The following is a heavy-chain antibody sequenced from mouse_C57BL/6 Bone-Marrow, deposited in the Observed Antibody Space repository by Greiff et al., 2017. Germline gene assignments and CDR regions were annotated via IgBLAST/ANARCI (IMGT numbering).Heavy chain of an antibody. CDR3: ARGYDYDYAMDY. D-gene: IGHD2-4*01. Sequence: EVKLMESGPELVKPGASVKISCKASGYSFTDYNMNWVKQSNGKSLEWIGVINPNYGTTSYNQKFKGKATLTVDQSSNTAYMQLNSLTSEDSAVYYCARGYDYDYAMDYWGQGTSVTVSS. CDR1: GYSFTDYN. CDR2: INPNYGTT. J-gene: IGHJ4*01. V-gene: IGHV1-39*01.